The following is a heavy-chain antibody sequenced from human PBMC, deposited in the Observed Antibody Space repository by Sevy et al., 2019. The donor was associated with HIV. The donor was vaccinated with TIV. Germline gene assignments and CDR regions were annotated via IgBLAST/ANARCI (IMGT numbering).Heavy chain of an antibody. Sequence: GGSLRLSCAASGFTFSSYAMNWVRQAPGKGLEWVSDISGSGGSGDKTNYADSVKGRFTISRDDSKNSLYLQLNSLRAEDTAIYYCARKYDSSGYFDYWGQGTLVTVSS. CDR2: ISGSGGSGDKT. J-gene: IGHJ4*02. V-gene: IGHV3-23*01. D-gene: IGHD3-22*01. CDR3: ARKYDSSGYFDY. CDR1: GFTFSSYA.